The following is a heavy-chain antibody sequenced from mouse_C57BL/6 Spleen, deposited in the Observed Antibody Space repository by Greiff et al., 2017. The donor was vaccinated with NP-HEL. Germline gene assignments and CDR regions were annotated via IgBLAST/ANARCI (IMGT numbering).Heavy chain of an antibody. CDR2: IYPGDGDT. Sequence: VQLMESGAELVKPGASVKISCKASGYAFSSYWMNWVKQRPGKGLEWIGQIYPGDGDTNYNGKFKGKATLTADKSSSTAYMQLSSLTSEDSAVYFCARKEIYYDYDGAWFAYWGQGTLVTVSA. D-gene: IGHD2-4*01. CDR1: GYAFSSYW. J-gene: IGHJ3*01. V-gene: IGHV1-80*01. CDR3: ARKEIYYDYDGAWFAY.